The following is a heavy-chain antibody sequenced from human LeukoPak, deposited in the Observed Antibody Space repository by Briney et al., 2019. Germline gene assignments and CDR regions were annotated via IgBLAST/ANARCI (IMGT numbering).Heavy chain of an antibody. CDR2: IHHSGST. D-gene: IGHD3-22*01. Sequence: SETLSLTRTVSGYSISSGYCWGWIRQSPGKGLEWIGDIHHSGSTYYNPSLKSRATISVDTSKNQFSLKLSSVTAADTAVYYCAREYGDSSGYSDNYFDYWGQGSLVIVSS. V-gene: IGHV4-38-2*02. J-gene: IGHJ4*02. CDR3: AREYGDSSGYSDNYFDY. CDR1: GYSISSGYC.